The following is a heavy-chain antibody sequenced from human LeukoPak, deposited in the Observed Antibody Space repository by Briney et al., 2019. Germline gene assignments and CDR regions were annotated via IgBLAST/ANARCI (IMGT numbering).Heavy chain of an antibody. CDR2: IDVRGDTI. J-gene: IGHJ6*03. D-gene: IGHD1-1*01. CDR1: GFTFSDYY. CDR3: TREDNVWNLLYNYYMDV. Sequence: SGGSLRLSCAASGFTFSDYYMTWIRQAPGKGLEWVAYIDVRGDTILYADSAKGRFTISRDSAKNSLYLQMNSLRAEDTAVYYCTREDNVWNLLYNYYMDVWGKGTTVTVSS. V-gene: IGHV3-11*01.